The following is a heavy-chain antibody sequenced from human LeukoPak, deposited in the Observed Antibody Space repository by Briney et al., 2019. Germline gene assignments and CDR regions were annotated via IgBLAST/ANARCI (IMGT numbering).Heavy chain of an antibody. D-gene: IGHD5-24*01. CDR2: IYYSGST. V-gene: IGHV4-39*01. Sequence: SETQSLTCTVSGGSISSSSYYWGWIRQPPGKGLEWIGSIYYSGSTYYNPSLKSRVTISVDTSKNQFSLKLNSVTAADTAVYYCARHRSKWLQSSFDYWGQGTLVTVSS. CDR3: ARHRSKWLQSSFDY. J-gene: IGHJ4*02. CDR1: GGSISSSSYY.